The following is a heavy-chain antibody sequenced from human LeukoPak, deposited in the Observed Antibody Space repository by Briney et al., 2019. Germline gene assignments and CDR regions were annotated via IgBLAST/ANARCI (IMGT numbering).Heavy chain of an antibody. CDR3: ARMYFFASGSYSSFDY. D-gene: IGHD3-10*01. CDR2: ISVYNGNT. V-gene: IGHV1-18*01. Sequence: ASVKVSCKASGYTLSTYGISWVRQAPGQGLEWMGWISVYNGNTNYAKKFQGRITMTTDTSSSTAYMDLRSLRSDDTAVYYCARMYFFASGSYSSFDYWGQGALVTVSS. CDR1: GYTLSTYG. J-gene: IGHJ4*02.